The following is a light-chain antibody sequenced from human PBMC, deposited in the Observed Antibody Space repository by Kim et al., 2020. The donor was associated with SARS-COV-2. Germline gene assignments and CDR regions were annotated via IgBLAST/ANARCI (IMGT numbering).Light chain of an antibody. J-gene: IGKJ4*01. CDR3: QQYGSSPLT. Sequence: SPGERATRSCRASQSVSNSYLAWYQQKPGQAPRLLIYGASSRATGIPDRFSGSGSGTDFTFSISRLEPEDFAVYYCQQYGSSPLTFGGGTKVDIK. V-gene: IGKV3-20*01. CDR2: GAS. CDR1: QSVSNSY.